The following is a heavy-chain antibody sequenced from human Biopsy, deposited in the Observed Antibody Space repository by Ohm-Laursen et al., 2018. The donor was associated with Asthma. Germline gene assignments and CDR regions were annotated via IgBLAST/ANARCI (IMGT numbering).Heavy chain of an antibody. CDR2: IYYSGST. J-gene: IGHJ5*02. V-gene: IGHV4-31*03. CDR1: GCSISSGGYY. Sequence: SQTLSLTCTVSGCSISSGGYYWSWIRQHPGKGLEWIGYIYYSGSTYYNPSLKSRVTISVDTSKNQFSLKLSSVTAADTAVYYCARGIGLSGYDFWSGYSATPNWFDPWGQGTLVTVSS. CDR3: ARGIGLSGYDFWSGYSATPNWFDP. D-gene: IGHD3-3*01.